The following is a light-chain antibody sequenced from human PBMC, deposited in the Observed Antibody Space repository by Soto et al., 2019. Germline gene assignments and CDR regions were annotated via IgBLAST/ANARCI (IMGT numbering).Light chain of an antibody. CDR1: SANIGAAYN. V-gene: IGLV1-40*01. CDR3: QSYDSSLSGYV. J-gene: IGLJ1*01. Sequence: QSVLTQPPSVSGSPGQRVTISWAGGSANIGAAYNVDWYQQLPGTAPKLLVYGNNNRPSGVPARFSGSKSGTSASLAIAGLQAEDEGDYYCQSYDSSLSGYVFGTGTKVTVL. CDR2: GNN.